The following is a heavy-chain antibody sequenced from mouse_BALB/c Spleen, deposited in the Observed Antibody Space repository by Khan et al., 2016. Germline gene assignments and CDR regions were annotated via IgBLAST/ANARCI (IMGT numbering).Heavy chain of an antibody. CDR1: GYTFTKYG. D-gene: IGHD1-1*01. CDR3: ARDYGKGLYFDY. CDR2: INTNTGEP. Sequence: QIQLVQSGPELKKPGETVKISCKASGYTFTKYGVNWVKQAPGKDLKWMGWINTNTGEPTYAEEFKGRFAFSLDSSASTASLKINNLKNEDTATYFCARDYGKGLYFDYWGQGTTLTVSS. V-gene: IGHV9-3*02. J-gene: IGHJ2*01.